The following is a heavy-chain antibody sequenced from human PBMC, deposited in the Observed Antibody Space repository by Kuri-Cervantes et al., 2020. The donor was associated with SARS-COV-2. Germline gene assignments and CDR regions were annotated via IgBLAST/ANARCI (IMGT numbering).Heavy chain of an antibody. Sequence: GESLKISCAASGFTFSSYSMNWVRQAPGKGLEWVSSISSSSSYIYYADSVKGRFTISRDNAKNSLYLQMNSLRAEDTAVYYCASLERGYCTNGVCDKNPPFDYWGQGTLVTVSS. V-gene: IGHV3-21*01. D-gene: IGHD2-8*01. CDR2: ISSSSSYI. J-gene: IGHJ4*02. CDR1: GFTFSSYS. CDR3: ASLERGYCTNGVCDKNPPFDY.